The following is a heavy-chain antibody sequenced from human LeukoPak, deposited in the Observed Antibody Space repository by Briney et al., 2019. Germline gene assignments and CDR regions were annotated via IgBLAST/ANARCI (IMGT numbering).Heavy chain of an antibody. CDR1: GFTFRSYV. CDR3: AKGSAGSRPYYFDY. CDR2: ISDSGGST. Sequence: GGSLRLSCAPSGFTFRSYVMSWISQAPGKGLEWVSAISDSGGSTYYADSAKGRFTTSRDNSKNTLYLQMNSLRAEDTAVYYCAKGSAGSRPYYFDYWGRGTLVTVSS. D-gene: IGHD6-13*01. J-gene: IGHJ4*02. V-gene: IGHV3-23*01.